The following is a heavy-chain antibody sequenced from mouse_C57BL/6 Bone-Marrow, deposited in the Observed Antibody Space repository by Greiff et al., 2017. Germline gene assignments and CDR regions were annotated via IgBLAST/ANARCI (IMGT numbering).Heavy chain of an antibody. CDR1: GYTFTNYW. V-gene: IGHV1-63*01. CDR3: ARAYYGSSWYFDV. D-gene: IGHD1-1*01. CDR2: IYPGGGYT. J-gene: IGHJ1*03. Sequence: QVQLQQSGAELVRPGTSVKMSCKASGYTFTNYWIGWAKQRPGHGLEWIGDIYPGGGYTNYNEKFKGKATLTADKSSSTAYMQFSSLTSEDSAIYDCARAYYGSSWYFDVWGTGTTVTVSS.